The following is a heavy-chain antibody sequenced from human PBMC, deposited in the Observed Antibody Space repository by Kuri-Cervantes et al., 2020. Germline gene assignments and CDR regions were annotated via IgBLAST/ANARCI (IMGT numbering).Heavy chain of an antibody. V-gene: IGHV4-39*01. D-gene: IGHD3-10*01. Sequence: SETLSLTCTVSGGSISSSSYYWGWIRQPPGKGLEWIGSIYSSGSTYYNPSLTSRVTISVDTSKNQFSLKLSSVTAADATVYYCARLHYLYGMDVWGQGTTVTVSS. CDR3: ARLHYLYGMDV. CDR2: IYSSGST. CDR1: GGSISSSSYY. J-gene: IGHJ6*02.